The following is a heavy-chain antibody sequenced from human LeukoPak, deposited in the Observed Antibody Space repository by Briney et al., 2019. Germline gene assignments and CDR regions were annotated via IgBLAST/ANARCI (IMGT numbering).Heavy chain of an antibody. Sequence: GGSLRLSCSASGLTFSTFSMHWVRQAPGEGLEYFSAISRNGDTTYYADSVKGRFAISRDNSKYTLYLQMSSLRTEDTTVYYCVKALTDDAFDIWGQGTMVTVSS. CDR3: VKALTDDAFDI. J-gene: IGHJ3*02. CDR2: ISRNGDTT. V-gene: IGHV3-64D*06. CDR1: GLTFSTFS.